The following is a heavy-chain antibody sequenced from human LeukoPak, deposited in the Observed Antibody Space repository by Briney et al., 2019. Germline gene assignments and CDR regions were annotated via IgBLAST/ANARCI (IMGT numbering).Heavy chain of an antibody. CDR3: ARAPGIAAVDDAFDI. J-gene: IGHJ3*02. D-gene: IGHD6-13*01. CDR2: ISAYNGNT. V-gene: IGHV1-18*01. Sequence: ASVKVSCKASGYTFTSYGISWVRQAPGQGLEWMGWISAYNGNTNYAQKLQGRVTMTADTSTSTAYMELRSLRSDDTAVYYCARAPGIAAVDDAFDIWGQGTMVTVSS. CDR1: GYTFTSYG.